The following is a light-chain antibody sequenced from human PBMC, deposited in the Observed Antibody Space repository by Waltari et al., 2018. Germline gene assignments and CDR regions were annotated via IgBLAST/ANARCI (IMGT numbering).Light chain of an antibody. J-gene: IGKJ5*01. CDR1: QSLSGDY. CDR2: DVS. V-gene: IGKV3-20*01. Sequence: EIVLTQFPGTLSLSRGESVTLSCRASQSLSGDYVACYQQKPGQAPRLLFYDVSRRATGVPDRFSASGSGTDFTLTISRLEPGDFAVYYCQQYGNSPFAFGQGTRLEIK. CDR3: QQYGNSPFA.